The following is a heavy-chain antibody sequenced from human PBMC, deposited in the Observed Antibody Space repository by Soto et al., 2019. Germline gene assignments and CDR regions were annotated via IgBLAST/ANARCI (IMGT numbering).Heavy chain of an antibody. CDR2: INHSGST. CDR1: GGSFSGYY. V-gene: IGHV4-34*01. Sequence: PSETLSLTCAVYGGSFSGYYWSWIRQPPGKGLEWIGEINHSGSTNYNPSLKSRVTISVDTSKNQFSLKLSSVTAADTAVYYCARKGKTIFGVVPNNWFDPWGQGTLVTVSS. D-gene: IGHD3-3*01. J-gene: IGHJ5*02. CDR3: ARKGKTIFGVVPNNWFDP.